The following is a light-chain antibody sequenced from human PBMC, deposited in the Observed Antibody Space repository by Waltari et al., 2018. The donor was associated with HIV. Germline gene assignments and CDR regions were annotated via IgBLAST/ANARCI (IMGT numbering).Light chain of an antibody. CDR1: SGSIGRDY. J-gene: IGLJ3*02. CDR2: EDN. V-gene: IGLV6-57*03. Sequence: NFMLTQPHSVSESPGKTVTISCTRSSGSIGRDYVHWYQHRPGSAPSLVIYEDNQRPSGLPGRFSGSIDTSSNSASLTISGLEPEDEAYYYCQSCYNTYRVFGGGTKLTVL. CDR3: QSCYNTYRV.